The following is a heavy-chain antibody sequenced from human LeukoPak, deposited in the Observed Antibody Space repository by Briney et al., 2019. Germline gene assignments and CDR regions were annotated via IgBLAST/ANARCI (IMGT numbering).Heavy chain of an antibody. CDR2: IYTSGST. D-gene: IGHD1-26*01. Sequence: SETLSLTCTVSGGSISSGSYYWSWIRQPAGKGLEWIGRIYTSGSTNYNPSLKSRVTISVDTSKNQFSLKLSSVTAADTAVYYCARDREVGATGYYFDYWGQGTLVTVSS. CDR1: GGSISSGSYY. J-gene: IGHJ4*02. V-gene: IGHV4-61*02. CDR3: ARDREVGATGYYFDY.